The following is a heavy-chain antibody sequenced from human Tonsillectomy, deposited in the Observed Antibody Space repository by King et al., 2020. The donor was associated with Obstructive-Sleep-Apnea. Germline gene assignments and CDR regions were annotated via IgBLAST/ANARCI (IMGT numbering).Heavy chain of an antibody. CDR1: GYTFNSYG. J-gene: IGHJ6*02. V-gene: IGHV1-18*01. CDR2: SSAFNGNT. CDR3: ARERFLYSISGGYPLDV. Sequence: QLVQSGAEVKKPGASVRVACKASGYTFNSYGVSWVRQAPGQGLEWLGWSSAFNGNTKYADKNQGRLTLTTDTSTSTIYMELRGLRSDDTAVYYCARERFLYSISGGYPLDVWGQGTTVTVSS. D-gene: IGHD6-13*01.